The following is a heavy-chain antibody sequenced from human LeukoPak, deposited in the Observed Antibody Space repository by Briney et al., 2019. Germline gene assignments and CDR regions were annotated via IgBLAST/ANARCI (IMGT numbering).Heavy chain of an antibody. CDR3: ARDLAVVVVPAAATGRWFDP. CDR2: IYYSGST. Sequence: SQTLSLTCTVSGGSISSYYWGWIRQPPGKRLEWIGYIYYSGSTTYNPSLKSRVTISVDMSKNQFSLELSSVTAADTAVYYCARDLAVVVVPAAATGRWFDPWGQGTLVTVSS. D-gene: IGHD2-2*01. V-gene: IGHV4-59*01. J-gene: IGHJ5*02. CDR1: GGSISSYY.